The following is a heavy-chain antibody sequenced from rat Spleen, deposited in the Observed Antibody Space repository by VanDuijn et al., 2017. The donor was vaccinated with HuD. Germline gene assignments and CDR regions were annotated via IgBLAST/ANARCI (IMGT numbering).Heavy chain of an antibody. Sequence: EVQLVESGGGLVRPGGPLKLSVEASGLISRTMDWAWVPQAPTKGLEWVASIGFVGTATYYRDPVKGRFTLSRDNAKSTLYLQMASLRSEDTATYYCTTYSDYATSPFAYWGRGALVTVSS. J-gene: IGHJ3*01. CDR1: GLISRTMD. CDR2: IGFVGTAT. V-gene: IGHV5-20*01. D-gene: IGHD1-6*01. CDR3: TTYSDYATSPFAY.